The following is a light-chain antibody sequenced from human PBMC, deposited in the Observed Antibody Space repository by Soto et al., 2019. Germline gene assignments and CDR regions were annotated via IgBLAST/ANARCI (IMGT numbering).Light chain of an antibody. CDR1: QSISSG. Sequence: DIQMTQSPSTLSESVGDRVTITCRASQSISSGLAWYQQKPGKAPKLLIYDASSLESGVPSRFSGSGSGTEFTLTISSLQPDDFATYYCQQYNSYSPWTFGQGTKVEIK. V-gene: IGKV1-5*01. CDR3: QQYNSYSPWT. J-gene: IGKJ1*01. CDR2: DAS.